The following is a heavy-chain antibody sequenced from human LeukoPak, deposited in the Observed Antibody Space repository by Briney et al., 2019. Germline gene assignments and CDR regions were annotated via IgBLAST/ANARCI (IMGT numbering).Heavy chain of an antibody. CDR3: ARHYCSSTSCYGSFDY. V-gene: IGHV3-11*03. J-gene: IGHJ4*02. D-gene: IGHD2-2*01. CDR1: GFTFSDYY. Sequence: PGGSLRLSCAASGFTFSDYYMSWIRQAPGKGLEWASYISSSSSYTNYADSVKGRFTISRDNAKNSLYLQMNSLRAEDTAVYYCARHYCSSTSCYGSFDYWGQGTLVTVSS. CDR2: ISSSSSYT.